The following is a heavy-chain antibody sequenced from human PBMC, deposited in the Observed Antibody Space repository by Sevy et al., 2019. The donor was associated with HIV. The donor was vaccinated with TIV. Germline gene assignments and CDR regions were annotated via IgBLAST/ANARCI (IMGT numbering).Heavy chain of an antibody. V-gene: IGHV1-46*03. J-gene: IGHJ3*02. CDR3: ARGQSSSGWSDAFDI. CDR1: GYTFTSYY. CDR2: INPSGGST. D-gene: IGHD6-19*01. Sequence: ASVKFSCKASGYTFTSYYMHWVRQAPGQGLEWMGIINPSGGSTSYAQKFQGRVTMTRDTSTSTVYMELSSLRSEDTAVYYCARGQSSSGWSDAFDIWGQGTMVTVSS.